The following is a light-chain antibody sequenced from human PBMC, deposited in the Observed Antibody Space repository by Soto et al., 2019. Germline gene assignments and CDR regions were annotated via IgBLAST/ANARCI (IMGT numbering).Light chain of an antibody. V-gene: IGLV1-44*01. J-gene: IGLJ3*02. Sequence: QSVLTQTPSASGAPGQTVTISCSGSASNVESETVNWYQQLPGTAPKLVVYSNTKRPSAVPDRFSASKSGTSASLAISNLQPEDEADYYCVARDANVNGWVFGGGTKVTVL. CDR2: SNT. CDR3: VARDANVNGWV. CDR1: ASNVESET.